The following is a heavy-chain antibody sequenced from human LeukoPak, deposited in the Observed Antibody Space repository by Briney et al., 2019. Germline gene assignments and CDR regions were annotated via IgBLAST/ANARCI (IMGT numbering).Heavy chain of an antibody. CDR3: TRDQIYCSGGYCYFDY. V-gene: IGHV3-74*01. CDR1: GFTFRSYW. Sequence: PGGSLRLSCAASGFTFRSYWMHWVRQAPGKGLVWVSRIKSDGSSTIYADSVRGRFTISRDNAKNTLYLQMNSLRAEDTAVYYCTRDQIYCSGGYCYFDYWGQGTLVTVSS. D-gene: IGHD2-15*01. CDR2: IKSDGSST. J-gene: IGHJ4*02.